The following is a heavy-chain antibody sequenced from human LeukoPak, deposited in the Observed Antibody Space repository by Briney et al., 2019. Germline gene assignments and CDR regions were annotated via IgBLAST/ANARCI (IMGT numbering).Heavy chain of an antibody. V-gene: IGHV3-23*01. Sequence: GFLRLSCAASGLTFSSYAMSWVRQAPGKGLEWVSAISGSGGSTYYADSVKGRFTISRDNAKNSLYLQMNSLRAEDTAVYYYARDPGGSSGYYYPWGQGTLVTVSS. J-gene: IGHJ5*02. CDR2: ISGSGGST. D-gene: IGHD3-22*01. CDR1: GLTFSSYA. CDR3: ARDPGGSSGYYYP.